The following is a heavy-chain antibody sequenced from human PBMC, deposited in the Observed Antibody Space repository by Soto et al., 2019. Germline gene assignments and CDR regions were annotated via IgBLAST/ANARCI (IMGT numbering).Heavy chain of an antibody. CDR2: IYYSGST. D-gene: IGHD5-18*01. Sequence: SETLSLTCTVSGGSISSGDYYWSWIRQPPGKGLEWIGYIYYSGSTYYNPSPKSRVTISVDTSKNQFSLKLSSVTAADTAVYYCASLLYSYGYPIDYWGQGTLVTVSS. J-gene: IGHJ4*02. CDR3: ASLLYSYGYPIDY. CDR1: GGSISSGDYY. V-gene: IGHV4-30-4*01.